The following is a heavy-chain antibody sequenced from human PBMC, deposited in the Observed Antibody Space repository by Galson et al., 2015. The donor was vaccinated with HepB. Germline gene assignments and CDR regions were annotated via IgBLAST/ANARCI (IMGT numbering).Heavy chain of an antibody. CDR2: ISYDGSNK. J-gene: IGHJ4*02. Sequence: SLRLSCAASGFTFSSYGMHWVRQAPGKGLEWVAVISYDGSNKYYADSVKGRFTISRDNSKNTLYLQMNSLRAEDTAVYYCAKEEGGAYDFWSGYSPYFDYWGQGTLVTVSS. CDR1: GFTFSSYG. D-gene: IGHD3-3*01. V-gene: IGHV3-30*18. CDR3: AKEEGGAYDFWSGYSPYFDY.